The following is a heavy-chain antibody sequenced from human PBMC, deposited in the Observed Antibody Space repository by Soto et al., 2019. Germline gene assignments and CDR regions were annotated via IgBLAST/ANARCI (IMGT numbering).Heavy chain of an antibody. V-gene: IGHV1-18*01. J-gene: IGHJ5*02. CDR1: GYIFTSYA. Sequence: QVQLVQSGAEVKKPGASVKVSCKASGYIFTSYAISWVRQAPGQGLEWMGWISAYNGNTNDAQKLQGRVTMSAVTSTSAVYLELRSLISDDTAVYYCARGGGGDTSNWFGPWGQGTVVTVSS. CDR3: ARGGGGDTSNWFGP. D-gene: IGHD3-16*01. CDR2: ISAYNGNT.